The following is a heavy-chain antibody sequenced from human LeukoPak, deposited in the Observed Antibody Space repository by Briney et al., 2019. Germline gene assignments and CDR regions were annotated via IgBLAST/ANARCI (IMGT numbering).Heavy chain of an antibody. Sequence: SETLSLTCTVSGYSISSGYYWGWIRQPPGKGLEWIGYIYYSGSTNYNPSLKSRVTISVDTSKNQFSLKLSSVTAADTAVYYCARGSPYSGSYYKSGFDYWGQGTLVTVSS. CDR2: IYYSGST. CDR1: GYSISSGYY. D-gene: IGHD3-10*01. CDR3: ARGSPYSGSYYKSGFDY. J-gene: IGHJ4*02. V-gene: IGHV4-61*01.